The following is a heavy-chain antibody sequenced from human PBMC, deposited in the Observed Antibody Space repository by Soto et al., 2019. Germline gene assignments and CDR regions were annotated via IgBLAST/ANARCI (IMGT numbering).Heavy chain of an antibody. V-gene: IGHV1-18*03. CDR3: ATGGSGGDYFDY. CDR2: ISVYNGNT. D-gene: IGHD3-10*01. Sequence: QVHLVQSGAEVKKPGASVKVSCKASGYNFRNYGINWVRQAPGQGLEWVGRISVYNGNTNYAQKLQGRVTMTTDTSTSTAYMELRSLSSDDMAVYYCATGGSGGDYFDYWGQGILVTVSS. CDR1: GYNFRNYG. J-gene: IGHJ4*02.